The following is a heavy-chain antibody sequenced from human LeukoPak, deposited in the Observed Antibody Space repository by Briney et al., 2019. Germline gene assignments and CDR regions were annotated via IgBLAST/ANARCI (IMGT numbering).Heavy chain of an antibody. CDR1: GFTVSSNY. CDR3: ARCYDSSALMLTY. Sequence: AGGSLRLSCAASGFTVSSNYMSWVRQAPGKGLEWVSVIYSGGSTYYADSVKGRFTISRDNSKNTLYLQMNSLRAEDTAVYYCARCYDSSALMLTYWGQGTLVTVSS. V-gene: IGHV3-53*01. CDR2: IYSGGST. J-gene: IGHJ4*02. D-gene: IGHD3-22*01.